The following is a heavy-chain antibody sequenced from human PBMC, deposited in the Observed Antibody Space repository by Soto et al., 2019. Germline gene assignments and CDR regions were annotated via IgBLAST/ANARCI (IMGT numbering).Heavy chain of an antibody. CDR1: GGSISRSSYF. D-gene: IGHD1-26*01. CDR3: ARISGSSGLFDY. Sequence: TLSLTCTVSGGSISRSSYFWGWIRQPPGKALEWLARIDWDDDKYYSTSLKTRLTISKDTSKNQVVLTMTNMDPVDTATYYCARISGSSGLFDYWGQGTLVTVSS. V-gene: IGHV2-70*11. J-gene: IGHJ4*02. CDR2: IDWDDDK.